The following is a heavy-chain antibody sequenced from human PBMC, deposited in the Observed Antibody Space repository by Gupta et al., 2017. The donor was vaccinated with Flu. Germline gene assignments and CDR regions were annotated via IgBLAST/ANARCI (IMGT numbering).Heavy chain of an antibody. CDR3: AKGLVYCGGDCYSSRYGMDV. V-gene: IGHV3-23*01. CDR2: ISGGGANT. J-gene: IGHJ6*02. D-gene: IGHD2-21*02. Sequence: EMQLLESGGGLAQPGGSLRLSCAASGFTFGTSAMSWVRQAPGKGLEWVSSISGGGANTYYADSVKGRFTISRDNSKDTVYLQMNNLRAEDTAVYYCAKGLVYCGGDCYSSRYGMDVWGQGTTVTVSS. CDR1: GFTFGTSA.